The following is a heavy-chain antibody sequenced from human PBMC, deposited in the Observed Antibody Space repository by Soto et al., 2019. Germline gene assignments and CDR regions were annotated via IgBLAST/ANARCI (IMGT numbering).Heavy chain of an antibody. D-gene: IGHD3-10*01. J-gene: IGHJ4*02. CDR2: IYYTGST. CDR3: ATLYMVRGVRTFDY. V-gene: IGHV4-31*03. CDR1: GGSISSGGYY. Sequence: QVQLQESGPGLVKPSQTLSLTCTVSGGSISSGGYYWSWIRQHPGKGLEWIGYIYYTGSTYYNPSLQSRVTISVDTSKNQFSLKLSSVAAADTAVYYGATLYMVRGVRTFDYWGQGTLVTVSS.